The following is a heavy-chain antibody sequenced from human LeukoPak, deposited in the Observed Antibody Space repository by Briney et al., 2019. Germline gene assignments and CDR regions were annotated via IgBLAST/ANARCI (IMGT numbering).Heavy chain of an antibody. CDR2: ISYDGSNK. Sequence: PGGSLRLSCAASGFTFSSYGMHWVRQAPGKGLEWVAVISYDGSNKYYADSVKGRFTISRDNSKNTLYLQMNSLRAEDTAVYYCAKVAGTSGDYFDYWGQGTLVTVSS. V-gene: IGHV3-30*18. CDR3: AKVAGTSGDYFDY. J-gene: IGHJ4*02. CDR1: GFTFSSYG. D-gene: IGHD6-19*01.